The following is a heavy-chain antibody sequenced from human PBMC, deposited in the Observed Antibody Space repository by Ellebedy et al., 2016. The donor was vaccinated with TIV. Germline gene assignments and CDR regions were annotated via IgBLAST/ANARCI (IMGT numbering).Heavy chain of an antibody. J-gene: IGHJ4*02. CDR3: LRRRCSSTSCFFDY. CDR2: IKQDGSDQ. Sequence: PGGSLRLSCAASGFTFSNYRMSWVRQAPGKGLEWVANIKQDGSDQYYVDSVKGRFTISRDNAKNSLYLQMNSLRAEDTAVYYCLRRRCSSTSCFFDYWGQGTLVTVSS. D-gene: IGHD2-2*01. CDR1: GFTFSNYR. V-gene: IGHV3-7*03.